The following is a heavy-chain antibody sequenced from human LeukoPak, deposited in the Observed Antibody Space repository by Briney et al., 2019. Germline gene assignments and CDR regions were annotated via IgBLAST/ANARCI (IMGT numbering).Heavy chain of an antibody. CDR2: ISSSSTYK. V-gene: IGHV3-21*01. Sequence: PGGSLRLSCAASGFTFFTYSINWVRQAPGKGLEWVSSISSSSTYKYYADSVTGRITISRDNAKNSLYLQMEGLRAEDTAVYYCARDFLSDENQLRLAAPCDYWGQGTLVTVSS. CDR3: ARDFLSDENQLRLAAPCDY. J-gene: IGHJ4*02. CDR1: GFTFFTYS. D-gene: IGHD2-15*01.